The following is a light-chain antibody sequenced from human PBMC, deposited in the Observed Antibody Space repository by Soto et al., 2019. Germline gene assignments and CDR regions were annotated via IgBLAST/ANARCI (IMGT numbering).Light chain of an antibody. Sequence: EILMTQSPATLSVSPGERATLSCRASQSVSTNLAWYQQKPPQAPRLLIYGASTRATGIPASFSGSGSGTEFTLPISSLQSQDFAAYYCQQFHNWHTITFGHGTRLEIK. CDR1: QSVSTN. V-gene: IGKV3-15*01. CDR3: QQFHNWHTIT. J-gene: IGKJ5*01. CDR2: GAS.